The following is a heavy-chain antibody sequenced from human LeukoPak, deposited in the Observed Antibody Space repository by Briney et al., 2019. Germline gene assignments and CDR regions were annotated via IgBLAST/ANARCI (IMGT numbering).Heavy chain of an antibody. J-gene: IGHJ5*02. Sequence: KSGGSLRLSCAASGFTFSSYEMNWVRQAPGKGLEWIGTMYNSGSTDYNPSLESRVTISVDTSKNQFSLKLSSVTAADTAVYYCAREADRWFDPWGQGTLVTVSS. V-gene: IGHV4-59*12. CDR2: MYNSGST. CDR1: GFTFSSYE. CDR3: AREADRWFDP.